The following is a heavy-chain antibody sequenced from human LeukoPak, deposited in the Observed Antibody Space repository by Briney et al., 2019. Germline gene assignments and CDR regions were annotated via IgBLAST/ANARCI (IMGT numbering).Heavy chain of an antibody. V-gene: IGHV3-23*01. J-gene: IGHJ1*01. D-gene: IGHD3-22*01. CDR2: ISGSGGST. Sequence: GGSLRLSCAASDFTFTSYGMSWVRQAPGKGLEWVSAISGSGGSTYYADSVKGRFTISRDNSKNTLYLQMNSLRAEDTAVYYCAKDQNSSGYPPVLQHWGQGTLVTVSS. CDR3: AKDQNSSGYPPVLQH. CDR1: DFTFTSYG.